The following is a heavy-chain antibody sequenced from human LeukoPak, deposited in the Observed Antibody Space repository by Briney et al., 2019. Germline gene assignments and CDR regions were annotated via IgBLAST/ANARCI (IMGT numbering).Heavy chain of an antibody. CDR1: GFTFSSYA. V-gene: IGHV3-64*01. CDR2: ISSNGGST. J-gene: IGHJ3*02. CDR3: ARENLVYAFDI. Sequence: PGGSLTLSCAASGFTFSSYAMHWVRQAPGKGLEYVSAISSNGGSTYYANSVKGRFTISRDNSKNTLYLQMGSLRAEDMAVYYCARENLVYAFDIWGQGTMFTVSS.